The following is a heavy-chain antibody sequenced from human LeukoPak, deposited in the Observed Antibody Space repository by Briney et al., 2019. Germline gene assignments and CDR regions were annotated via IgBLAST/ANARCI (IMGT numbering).Heavy chain of an antibody. Sequence: ASVKVSCKASGYTFTSYDINWVRQAIGQGLEWMGWMNPNSGNTGYAQKFQGRVTITRNTSISTAYMELSSLRSEDTAVYYCARGRQEAVAGYFDYWGQGTLVTVSS. J-gene: IGHJ4*02. D-gene: IGHD6-19*01. V-gene: IGHV1-8*03. CDR2: MNPNSGNT. CDR3: ARGRQEAVAGYFDY. CDR1: GYTFTSYD.